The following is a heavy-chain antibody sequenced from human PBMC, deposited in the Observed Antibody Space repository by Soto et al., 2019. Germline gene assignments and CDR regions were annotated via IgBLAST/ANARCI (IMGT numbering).Heavy chain of an antibody. J-gene: IGHJ2*01. V-gene: IGHV1-69*12. CDR1: GGTFSSYT. D-gene: IGHD5-12*01. Sequence: QVQLVQSGAEVKKPGSLVTVSCKASGGTFSSYTISWVRQAPGQGLEWMGGIIPIFGTANYAQKFQGRVTIXXDXSXXTAYMELSSLRSEDTAVYYCARGNHRWLQLWYFDLWGRGTLVTVSS. CDR3: ARGNHRWLQLWYFDL. CDR2: IIPIFGTA.